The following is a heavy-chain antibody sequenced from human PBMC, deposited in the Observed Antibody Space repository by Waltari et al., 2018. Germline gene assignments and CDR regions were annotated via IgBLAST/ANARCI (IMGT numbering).Heavy chain of an antibody. V-gene: IGHV3-23*01. CDR3: ARLTTSVGLF. D-gene: IGHD4-17*01. CDR1: GFTFRPYA. CDR2: ISGSGDTI. Sequence: EVQLLESGGGLVQPGGSLRPSCAASGFTFRPYAMPWLRQAPGKGLEWVSAISGSGDTIYYADSVKGRFTISRDNSKNSLYLQMNSLRAEDTAVYHCARLTTSVGLFWGQGTLVTVSS. J-gene: IGHJ4*02.